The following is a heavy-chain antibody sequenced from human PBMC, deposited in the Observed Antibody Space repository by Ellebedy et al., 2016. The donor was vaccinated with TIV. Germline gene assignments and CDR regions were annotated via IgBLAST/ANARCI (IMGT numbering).Heavy chain of an antibody. Sequence: GESLKISCAASGFTFSSYWMHWVRQAPGKGLVWVSRISTDGSSTTYADSVKGRFTMSRDNAKNSLSLQMNNLGGEDTAVYYCARGGVVAGADYWGQGTLVTVSS. J-gene: IGHJ4*02. CDR2: ISTDGSST. CDR1: GFTFSSYW. V-gene: IGHV3-74*01. D-gene: IGHD6-19*01. CDR3: ARGGVVAGADY.